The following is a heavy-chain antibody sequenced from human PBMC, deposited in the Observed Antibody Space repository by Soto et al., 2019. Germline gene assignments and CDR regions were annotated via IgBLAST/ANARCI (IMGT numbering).Heavy chain of an antibody. D-gene: IGHD3-3*01. V-gene: IGHV3-23*01. CDR3: GEVLSGVVSYFDY. J-gene: IGHJ4*02. CDR2: ISGSGAAT. Sequence: EVQLLESGGGLVQPGGSLRLSCESSGFTFSSYGMTWVRRPPGKGLEWVSAISGSGAATYYADSVQGGCTNSRTNTSNTLYHQKNSRRAEDPAVDSCGEVLSGVVSYFDYGGQGTLGTVSS. CDR1: GFTFSSYG.